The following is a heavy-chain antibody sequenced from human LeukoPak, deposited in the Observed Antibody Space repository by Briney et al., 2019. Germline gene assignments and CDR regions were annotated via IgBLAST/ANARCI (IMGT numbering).Heavy chain of an antibody. CDR1: NYTFSSYG. CDR2: IIPIFGTA. J-gene: IGHJ6*03. V-gene: IGHV1-69*13. Sequence: SVKVSCKASNYTFSSYGINWVRQAPGQGLEWMGGIIPIFGTANYAQKFQGRVTITADESTSTAYMELSSLRSEDTAVYYCARASCGGDCYYYYYYYMDVWGKGTTVTVSS. D-gene: IGHD2-21*01. CDR3: ARASCGGDCYYYYYYYMDV.